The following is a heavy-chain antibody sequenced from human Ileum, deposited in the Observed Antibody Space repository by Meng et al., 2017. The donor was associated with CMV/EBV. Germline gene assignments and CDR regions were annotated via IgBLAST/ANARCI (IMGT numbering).Heavy chain of an antibody. V-gene: IGHV1-69*05. CDR1: GTYTSYA. CDR2: IIPIFGTA. CDR3: AREGYTSGWEEDNWFDP. Sequence: GTYTSYAISLVRQAPGQGLEWMGGIIPIFGTANYAQKFQGRVTITTDESTSTAYMELSSLRSEDTAVYYCAREGYTSGWEEDNWFDPWGQGTLVTVSS. J-gene: IGHJ5*02. D-gene: IGHD3-16*02.